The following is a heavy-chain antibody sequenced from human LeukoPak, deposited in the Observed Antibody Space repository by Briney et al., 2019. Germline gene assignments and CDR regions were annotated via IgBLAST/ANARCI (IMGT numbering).Heavy chain of an antibody. CDR2: ISYDGSNK. CDR3: ARVGYNWNYEDY. Sequence: GRSLRLSCAASGFTFSSYAMHWVRQAPGKGLEWVAVISYDGSNKYYADSVKGRFTTSRDNSKNTLYLQMNSLRAEDTAVYYCARVGYNWNYEDYWGQGTLVTVSS. V-gene: IGHV3-30-3*01. J-gene: IGHJ4*02. D-gene: IGHD1-7*01. CDR1: GFTFSSYA.